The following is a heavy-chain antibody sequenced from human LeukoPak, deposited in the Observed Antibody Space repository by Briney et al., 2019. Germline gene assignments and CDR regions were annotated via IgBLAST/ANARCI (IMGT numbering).Heavy chain of an antibody. D-gene: IGHD1-7*01. CDR2: INDSGST. Sequence: SETLSLNCAVSGGSFSGFYWSWIRQSPEKGLEWIGQINDSGSTTHNPSLRNRVTISVATPKNQVSLDWTSVTAADTAVYYCARGRYDGNYRGGFYYFDYGGQGTLVTVPS. V-gene: IGHV4-34*01. CDR3: ARGRYDGNYRGGFYYFDY. J-gene: IGHJ4*02. CDR1: GGSFSGFY.